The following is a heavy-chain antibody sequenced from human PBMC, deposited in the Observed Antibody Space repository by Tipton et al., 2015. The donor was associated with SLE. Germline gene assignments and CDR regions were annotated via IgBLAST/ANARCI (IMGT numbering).Heavy chain of an antibody. J-gene: IGHJ4*02. CDR1: GFTFSSYA. Sequence: SLRLSCSASGFTFSSYAMHWVRQAPGKGLEYVSAISSNGGSTYYADSVKGRFTISRDNSKNTLYLQMNSLRAEDTAVYYCAGGGLAAAHDYWGQGTLVTVSS. CDR3: AGGGLAAAHDY. CDR2: ISSNGGST. D-gene: IGHD6-13*01. V-gene: IGHV3-64*04.